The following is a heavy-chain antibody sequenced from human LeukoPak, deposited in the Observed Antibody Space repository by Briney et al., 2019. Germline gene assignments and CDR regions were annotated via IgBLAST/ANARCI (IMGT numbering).Heavy chain of an antibody. CDR2: ISWNSGSI. CDR1: GFTFDDYA. Sequence: GGSLRLSCAASGFTFDDYAMHWVRQAPGKGPEWVSGISWNSGSIGYADSVKGRFTISRDNAKNSLYLQMNSLRAEDTALYYCAKGMDSGYDYAFDYWGQGTLVTVSS. CDR3: AKGMDSGYDYAFDY. D-gene: IGHD5-12*01. V-gene: IGHV3-9*01. J-gene: IGHJ4*02.